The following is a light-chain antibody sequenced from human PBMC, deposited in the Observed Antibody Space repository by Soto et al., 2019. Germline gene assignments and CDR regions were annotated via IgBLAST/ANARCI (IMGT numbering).Light chain of an antibody. CDR1: QGISSY. CDR3: QQYYSYLVT. Sequence: AIRMTQSPSSFSASTGDRVTITCRASQGISSYLAWYQQKPGKAPKLLIYAASTLQSGVPSRFSGSGSGTDFTLTIRCLQSEDFANYYCQQYYSYLVTFGPVTKVDIK. J-gene: IGKJ3*01. V-gene: IGKV1-8*01. CDR2: AAS.